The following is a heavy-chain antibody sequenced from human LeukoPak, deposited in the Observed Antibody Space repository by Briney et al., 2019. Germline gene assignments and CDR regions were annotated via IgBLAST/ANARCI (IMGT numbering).Heavy chain of an antibody. J-gene: IGHJ3*02. D-gene: IGHD3-3*01. V-gene: IGHV3-49*04. CDR2: IRSKAYGGTT. Sequence: GRSLRLSCTASGFTFCDYAMSWVRQAPGKGLEWVGFIRSKAYGGTTEYAASVKGRFTISRDDSKSIAYLQMNSLKTEDTAMYYCTRERVSLYAFDIWGQGTMVTVSS. CDR1: GFTFCDYA. CDR3: TRERVSLYAFDI.